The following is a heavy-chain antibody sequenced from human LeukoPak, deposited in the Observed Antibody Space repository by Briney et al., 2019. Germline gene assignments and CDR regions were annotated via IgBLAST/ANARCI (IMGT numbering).Heavy chain of an antibody. V-gene: IGHV3-48*03. CDR2: ISSSSTII. J-gene: IGHJ3*02. Sequence: GGSLRLSCAASGFTFSGYELYWVRQAPGKGLEWISYISSSSTIIKYADSVRGRFTISRDDARESLYLQMSSLRADDTAIYYCGASRQYVGAFDIWGQGTLVTVSS. D-gene: IGHD3-16*01. CDR1: GFTFSGYE. CDR3: GASRQYVGAFDI.